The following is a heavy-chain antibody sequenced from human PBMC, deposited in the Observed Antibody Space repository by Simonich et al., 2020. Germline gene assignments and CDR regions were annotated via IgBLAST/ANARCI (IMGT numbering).Heavy chain of an antibody. J-gene: IGHJ3*02. CDR1: GGSISSSSYY. CDR2: IYNRGST. Sequence: QLQLQESGPGLVKPSETLSLTCTVSGGSISSSSYYWGWIRQPPGKGLEWIGSIYNRGSTYYNPSLKRRVTISVYTSQNQFSLKLSSVTAADTAVYYCARHAGFAFDIWGQGTMVTVSS. V-gene: IGHV4-39*01. D-gene: IGHD6-13*01. CDR3: ARHAGFAFDI.